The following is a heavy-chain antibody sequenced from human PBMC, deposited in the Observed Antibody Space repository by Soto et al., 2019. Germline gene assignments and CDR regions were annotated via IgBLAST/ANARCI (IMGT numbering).Heavy chain of an antibody. CDR3: ARYGYSSGWYLGTGMDV. D-gene: IGHD6-19*01. Sequence: QVQLXXXXXEVKKPGASLKVSCQASGYXXXXYGIAWVRQAXXXXXXXXXXISTYNGNTNYAQKFQGRVTMTTDTSANTAYMELRSLRSDDTAMYYCARYGYSSGWYLGTGMDVWGQGTPVTVSS. CDR1: GYXXXXYG. J-gene: IGHJ6*02. V-gene: IGHV1-18*04. CDR2: ISTYNGNT.